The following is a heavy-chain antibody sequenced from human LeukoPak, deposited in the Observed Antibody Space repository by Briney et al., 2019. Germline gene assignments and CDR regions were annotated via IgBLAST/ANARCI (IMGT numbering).Heavy chain of an antibody. J-gene: IGHJ4*02. D-gene: IGHD3-9*01. CDR2: IIPIFGTA. CDR3: ARAAPHYDILTGYPGSYFDY. CDR1: GGTFSSYA. Sequence: GASVKVSCKASGGTFSSYAISWVRQAPGQGLEWMGGIIPIFGTANYALKFQGRVTITADESTSTAYMELSSLRSEDTAVYYCARAAPHYDILTGYPGSYFDYWGQGTLVTVSS. V-gene: IGHV1-69*13.